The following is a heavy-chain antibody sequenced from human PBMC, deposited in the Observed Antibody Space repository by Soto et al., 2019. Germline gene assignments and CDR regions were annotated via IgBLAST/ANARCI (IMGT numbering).Heavy chain of an antibody. V-gene: IGHV1-3*01. CDR3: ARGPGGPDGPGDY. CDR1: GYTFTNYA. D-gene: IGHD2-15*01. J-gene: IGHJ4*02. CDR2: INAGNGNT. Sequence: QVQLVQSGAEVKKPGASVKVSCKASGYTFTNYAMHWVRQAPGQRLEWMGWINAGNGNTKYSQKFQGRVTITRDTSASTAYMDLSSLLSEDTAVYYCARGPGGPDGPGDYWGQGTLVTVSS.